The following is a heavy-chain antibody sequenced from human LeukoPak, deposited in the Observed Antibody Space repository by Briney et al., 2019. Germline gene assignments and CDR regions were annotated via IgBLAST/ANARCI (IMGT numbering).Heavy chain of an antibody. Sequence: GASVKVSCKASGYTFTSYAMNWVRQAPGQGLEWMGWINTNTGNPTYAQGFTGRFVFSLDTSVSTAYLQISSLKAEDTAVYYCARSSHRYSSGFPDAFDIWGQGTMVTVSS. CDR1: GYTFTSYA. V-gene: IGHV7-4-1*02. CDR3: ARSSHRYSSGFPDAFDI. D-gene: IGHD6-19*01. CDR2: INTNTGNP. J-gene: IGHJ3*02.